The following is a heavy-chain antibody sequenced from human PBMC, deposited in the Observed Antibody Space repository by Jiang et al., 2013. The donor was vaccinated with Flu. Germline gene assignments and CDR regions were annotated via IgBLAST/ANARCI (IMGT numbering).Heavy chain of an antibody. Sequence: EVKKPGASVKVSCKASGYTFTSYAMHWVRQAPGQRLEWMGWINAGNGNTKYSQKFQGRVTITADKSTSTAYMELSSLRSEDTAVYYCARDRAGEVTTVTNQHFPLDYWGQGTLVTVSS. CDR3: ARDRAGEVTTVTNQHFPLDY. D-gene: IGHD4-17*01. V-gene: IGHV1-3*01. CDR1: GYTFTSYA. J-gene: IGHJ4*02. CDR2: INAGNGNT.